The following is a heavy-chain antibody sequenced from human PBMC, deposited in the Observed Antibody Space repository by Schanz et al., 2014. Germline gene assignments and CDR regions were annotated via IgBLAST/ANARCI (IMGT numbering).Heavy chain of an antibody. CDR2: ISHNSHYT. CDR3: ARDGYRNGRPFDH. V-gene: IGHV3-11*06. CDR1: GFTFSDYY. Sequence: QVQLVESGGGLVKPGGSLRLSCAASGFTFSDYYMSWIRQAPGKSLEWVSYISHNSHYTNYADSVKGRFTISRDTAENSVYLQMNSLRAEDTAVYYCARDGYRNGRPFDHWGQGTRVTVSA. D-gene: IGHD5-18*01. J-gene: IGHJ4*02.